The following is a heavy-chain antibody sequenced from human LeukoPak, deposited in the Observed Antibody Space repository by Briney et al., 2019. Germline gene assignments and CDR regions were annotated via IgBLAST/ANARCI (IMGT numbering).Heavy chain of an antibody. Sequence: ASVKVSRKASGYTFTGYYIHWVRQAPGQGLEWMGWIRPNTGGTNYAQNFQGRVTMTRDTSISTAYMELSGLILDDTAVYYCAREIGGSYYYWGQGTLVTVSS. D-gene: IGHD1-26*01. J-gene: IGHJ4*02. CDR1: GYTFTGYY. V-gene: IGHV1-2*02. CDR3: AREIGGSYYY. CDR2: IRPNTGGT.